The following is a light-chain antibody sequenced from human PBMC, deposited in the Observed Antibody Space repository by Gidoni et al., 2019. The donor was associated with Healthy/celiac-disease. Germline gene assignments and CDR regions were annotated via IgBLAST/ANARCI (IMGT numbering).Light chain of an antibody. J-gene: IGKJ2*01. Sequence: DIKMTQSPSTLSASVGDRVTITCRASQSISSWLAWYQQKPGKAPKLLIYDASSLESGVPSRFSGSGSGTESTLTISSLQPDDFATYYCQQYNSYSFGQGTKLEIK. CDR2: DAS. CDR3: QQYNSYS. V-gene: IGKV1-5*01. CDR1: QSISSW.